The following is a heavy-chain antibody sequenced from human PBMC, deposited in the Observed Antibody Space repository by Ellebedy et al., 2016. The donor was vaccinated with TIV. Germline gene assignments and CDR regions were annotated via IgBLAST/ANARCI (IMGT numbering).Heavy chain of an antibody. Sequence: SETLSLTCTVPGCPVSSGRYYWSWIRQPPGKGLEWIGYIYYSGSTNYNPSLKSLVTISVDTSKNQFSLKLSSVTAADTAVYYCARGGYYGSGSLVVRVDPWGQGTLVTVSS. CDR2: IYYSGST. V-gene: IGHV4-61*01. D-gene: IGHD3-10*01. J-gene: IGHJ5*02. CDR3: ARGGYYGSGSLVVRVDP. CDR1: GCPVSSGRYY.